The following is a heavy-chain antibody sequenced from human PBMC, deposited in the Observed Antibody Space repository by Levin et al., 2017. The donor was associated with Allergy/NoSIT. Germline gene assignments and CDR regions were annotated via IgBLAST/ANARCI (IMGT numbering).Heavy chain of an antibody. CDR1: GGSFSGYY. J-gene: IGHJ6*02. CDR3: ARDGGFLAARRYYYYGMDV. V-gene: IGHV4-34*01. D-gene: IGHD2-15*01. Sequence: KASETLSLTCAVYGGSFSGYYWSWIRQPPGKGLEWIGEINHSGSTNYNPSLKSRVTISVDTSKNQFSLKLSSVTAADTAVYYCARDGGFLAARRYYYYGMDVWGQGTTVTVSS. CDR2: INHSGST.